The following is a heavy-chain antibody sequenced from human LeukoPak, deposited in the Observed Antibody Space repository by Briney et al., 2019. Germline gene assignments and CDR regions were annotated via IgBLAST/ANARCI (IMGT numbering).Heavy chain of an antibody. CDR1: GFNLRNHA. CDR2: ISTSGGDT. Sequence: GGSLRLSCAVSGFNLRNHAMIWVRQPPEKGLEWVAGISTSGGDTYYPDSVKGRFNISRDNSENMLSLQMNSLRREDTALYYCVKGYGAFGPWGQGTLVAVSS. J-gene: IGHJ5*02. D-gene: IGHD3-10*01. V-gene: IGHV3-23*01. CDR3: VKGYGAFGP.